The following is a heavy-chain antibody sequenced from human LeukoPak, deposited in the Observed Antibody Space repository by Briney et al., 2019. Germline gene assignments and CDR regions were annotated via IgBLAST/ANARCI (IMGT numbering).Heavy chain of an antibody. CDR2: IWYDGSNK. CDR3: ARESTAQPFDY. D-gene: IGHD2-2*01. Sequence: PGRSLRLSCAASGFTFSSYGMHWVRQAPGKGLEWVAVIWYDGSNKYYADSVKGRFTISRDNSKNTLYLQMNSLRAEDTAVYYCARESTAQPFDYWGQGTLVTVPS. V-gene: IGHV3-33*01. J-gene: IGHJ4*02. CDR1: GFTFSSYG.